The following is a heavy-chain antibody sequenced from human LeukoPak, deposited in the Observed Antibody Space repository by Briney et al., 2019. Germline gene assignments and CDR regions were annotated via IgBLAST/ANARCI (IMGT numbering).Heavy chain of an antibody. V-gene: IGHV4-59*01. J-gene: IGHJ5*02. Sequence: SETLSLTCTVSGGSISSYYWSWIRQPPGKGLEWIGYISYSGSTNYNPPLKSRVTISVDTSKSQFSLKLSSVTAADTAVYYCAGLTSGWYAGWFDPWGQGTLVTVSS. CDR1: GGSISSYY. CDR2: ISYSGST. CDR3: AGLTSGWYAGWFDP. D-gene: IGHD6-19*01.